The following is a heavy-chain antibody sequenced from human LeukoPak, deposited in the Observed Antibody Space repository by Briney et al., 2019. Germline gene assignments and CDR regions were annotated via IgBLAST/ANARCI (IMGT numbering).Heavy chain of an antibody. CDR2: IYYSGST. V-gene: IGHV4-39*07. Sequence: PSETPSLTCTVSGGSISSSSYYWGWIRQPPGKGLEWIGSIYYSGSTYYNPSLKSRVTISVDTSKNQFSLKLSSVTAADTAVYYCARVLWICSSTSCYNYYYYMDVWGKGTTVTVSS. D-gene: IGHD2-2*01. CDR1: GGSISSSSYY. CDR3: ARVLWICSSTSCYNYYYYMDV. J-gene: IGHJ6*03.